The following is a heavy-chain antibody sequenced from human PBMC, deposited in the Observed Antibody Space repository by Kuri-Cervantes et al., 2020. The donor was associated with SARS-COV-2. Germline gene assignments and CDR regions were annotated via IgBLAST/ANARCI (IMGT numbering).Heavy chain of an antibody. Sequence: ASVKVSCKVSGYTLTELSMHWVRQAPGKGLEWMGGFDPEDGETIYAQKFQGRVTMTEDTSTDAAYMELSSLRSEDTAVYYCATATAMVTVGRFDPWGQGTLVTVSS. D-gene: IGHD5-18*01. CDR1: GYTLTELS. V-gene: IGHV1-24*01. CDR3: ATATAMVTVGRFDP. CDR2: FDPEDGET. J-gene: IGHJ5*02.